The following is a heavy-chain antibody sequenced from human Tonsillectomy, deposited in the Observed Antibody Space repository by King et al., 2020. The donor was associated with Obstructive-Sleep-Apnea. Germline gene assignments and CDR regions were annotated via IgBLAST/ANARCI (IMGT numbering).Heavy chain of an antibody. CDR1: GFTFDDYA. CDR3: VKGDYGSGQSGGDV. Sequence: EVQLVESGGGLVQPGRSLRLSCAVSGFTFDDYAMHWVRQAPGKGLEWVSGISLNSGTIGYVDSVQGRFTISRENAKNSLYLQMNSLRAEDTALYYCVKGDYGSGQSGGDVWRQGTTVTVSS. J-gene: IGHJ6*02. D-gene: IGHD3-10*01. V-gene: IGHV3-9*01. CDR2: ISLNSGTI.